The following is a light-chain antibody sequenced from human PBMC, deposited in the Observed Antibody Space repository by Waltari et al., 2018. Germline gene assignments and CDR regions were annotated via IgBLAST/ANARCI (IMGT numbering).Light chain of an antibody. CDR1: QDITSW. V-gene: IGKV1-12*01. Sequence: DIQMTQSPSSVSASVGDRVPITCRASQDITSWLAWYQQKPGKAPKLLISAASSLQSGVPSRFSGSGSGTDFTLTISSLQPEDFATYYCQHSDSFPWAFGQGTKVEIK. CDR2: AAS. J-gene: IGKJ1*01. CDR3: QHSDSFPWA.